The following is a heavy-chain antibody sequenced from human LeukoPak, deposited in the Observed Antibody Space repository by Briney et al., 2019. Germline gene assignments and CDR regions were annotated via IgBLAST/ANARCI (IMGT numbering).Heavy chain of an antibody. Sequence: GGAPGPFWAASGITFRRLSLDLGRQAPGEGAEWVPSISSSSSYIYYADSVKGRLTISRDNAKNSLYLQMNSLRAEDTAVYYCASDYGRFDPWGQGTLVTVSS. CDR3: ASDYGRFDP. J-gene: IGHJ5*02. D-gene: IGHD4-17*01. CDR1: GITFRRLS. V-gene: IGHV3-21*01. CDR2: ISSSSSYI.